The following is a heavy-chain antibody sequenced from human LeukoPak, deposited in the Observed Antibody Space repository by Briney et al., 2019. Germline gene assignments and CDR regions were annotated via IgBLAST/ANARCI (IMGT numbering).Heavy chain of an antibody. CDR2: INQDGSET. D-gene: IGHD3-10*01. V-gene: IGHV3-7*01. Sequence: PGGSLRLSCAVSGFTPISYWMTWVRQAPGKGLEWVANINQDGSETFYVDSVKGRFSISRDNAKNSLYLQMNSLGAEDTALYYCARLGPGMNFFYLDFWGQGTLVTVSS. CDR1: GFTPISYW. J-gene: IGHJ4*02. CDR3: ARLGPGMNFFYLDF.